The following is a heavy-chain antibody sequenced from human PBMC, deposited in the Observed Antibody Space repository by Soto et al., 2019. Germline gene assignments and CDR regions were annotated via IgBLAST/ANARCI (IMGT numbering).Heavy chain of an antibody. CDR3: ARGTGVPYYYDSSGYRYYYGMDV. V-gene: IGHV1-24*01. Sequence: ASVKVSCKVSGYTLTELSMHWVRQAPGKGLEWMGGFDPEDGETIYAQKFQGRVTMTEDTSTDTAYMELSSLRSEDTAVYYCARGTGVPYYYDSSGYRYYYGMDVWGQGTTVTVSS. CDR2: FDPEDGET. D-gene: IGHD3-22*01. J-gene: IGHJ6*02. CDR1: GYTLTELS.